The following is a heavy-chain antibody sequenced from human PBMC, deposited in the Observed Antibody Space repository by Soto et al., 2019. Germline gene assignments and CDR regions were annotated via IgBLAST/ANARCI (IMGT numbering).Heavy chain of an antibody. J-gene: IGHJ6*02. CDR3: ARKGILGYYDFWSGYSQTSYYYYGMDV. D-gene: IGHD3-3*01. Sequence: SETQSLTYTVAGRYISPHYWSWIRQHPGKGLEWIGYIYYTGSTKYDPSLKSRVTISLGASRNQFSLKLSSVTAADTAVYYCARKGILGYYDFWSGYSQTSYYYYGMDVWGQGTTVTVS. CDR1: GRYISPHY. CDR2: IYYTGST. V-gene: IGHV4-59*11.